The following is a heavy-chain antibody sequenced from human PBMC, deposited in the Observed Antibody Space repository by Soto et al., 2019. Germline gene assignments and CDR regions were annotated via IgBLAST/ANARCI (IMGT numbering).Heavy chain of an antibody. CDR2: IWYDGSNK. CDR3: ARDQDQLPTRPAYYFDY. D-gene: IGHD2-2*01. V-gene: IGHV3-33*01. Sequence: QVQLVESGGGVVQPGRSLRLSCAASGFTFSSYGMHWVRQAPGKGLERVAVIWYDGSNKYYADSVKGRFTISRDNSKNTLYLQMNSLRAEDTAVYYCARDQDQLPTRPAYYFDYLGQGTLVTVSS. J-gene: IGHJ4*02. CDR1: GFTFSSYG.